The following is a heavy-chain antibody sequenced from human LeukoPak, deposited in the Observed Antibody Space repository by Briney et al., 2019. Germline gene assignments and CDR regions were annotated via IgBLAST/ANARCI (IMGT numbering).Heavy chain of an antibody. V-gene: IGHV3-30*04. J-gene: IGHJ5*02. CDR2: ISYDGSNK. Sequence: GGSLRLSCAASGFTFSSYAMHWVRQAPGKGLEWVAVISYDGSNKYYADSVKGRFTISRDNSKNTLYLQMNSLRAEDTAVYYCARVLRIAAAGTPWFDPWGQGTLVTVSS. D-gene: IGHD6-13*01. CDR3: ARVLRIAAAGTPWFDP. CDR1: GFTFSSYA.